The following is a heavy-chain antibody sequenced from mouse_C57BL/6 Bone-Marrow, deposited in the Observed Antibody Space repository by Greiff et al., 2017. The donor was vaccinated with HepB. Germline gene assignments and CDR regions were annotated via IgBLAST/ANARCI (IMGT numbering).Heavy chain of an antibody. Sequence: EVHLVESGGGLVKPGGSLKLSCAASGFTFSSYAMSWVRQTPEKRLEWVATISDGGSYTYYPDNVKGRFTISRDNAKNNLYLQMSHLKSEDTAMYYCARGGIYDGSSTGWYFDVWGTGTTVTVSS. CDR3: ARGGIYDGSSTGWYFDV. D-gene: IGHD1-1*01. CDR1: GFTFSSYA. J-gene: IGHJ1*03. CDR2: ISDGGSYT. V-gene: IGHV5-4*01.